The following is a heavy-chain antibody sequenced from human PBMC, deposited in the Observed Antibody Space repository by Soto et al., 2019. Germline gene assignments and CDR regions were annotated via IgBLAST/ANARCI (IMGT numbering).Heavy chain of an antibody. Sequence: GGSLRLSCAASGFTFDDYAMHWVRQAPGKGLEWVSAISGSGGSTYYADSVKGRFTISRDNSKNTLYLQMNSLRAEDTAVYYCAKDASSSWYYYYGMDVWGQGTTVTVSS. J-gene: IGHJ6*02. D-gene: IGHD6-13*01. CDR2: ISGSGGST. CDR3: AKDASSSWYYYYGMDV. CDR1: GFTFDDYA. V-gene: IGHV3-23*01.